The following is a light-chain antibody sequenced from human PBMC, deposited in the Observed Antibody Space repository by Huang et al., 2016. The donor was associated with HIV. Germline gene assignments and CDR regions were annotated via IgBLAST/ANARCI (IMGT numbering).Light chain of an antibody. CDR1: QRLLHSNGYNY. J-gene: IGKJ4*01. CDR3: MQALQTPLT. Sequence: DIVMTQSPLSLPVTPGEPASISCRSSQRLLHSNGYNYLDWYLQKPGQSPQLRIYLGSNRASGVPDRFSGSGSGTDFTLKISRAEAEDVGIYYCMQALQTPLTFGGGTKVEIK. V-gene: IGKV2-28*01. CDR2: LGS.